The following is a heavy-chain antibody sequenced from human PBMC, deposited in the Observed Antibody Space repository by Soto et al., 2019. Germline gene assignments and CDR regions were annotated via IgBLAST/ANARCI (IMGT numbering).Heavy chain of an antibody. V-gene: IGHV4-39*01. CDR2: IYYSGST. CDR1: GGSISSSTYY. J-gene: IGHJ6*03. CDR3: ATITVAGTPYYYMGV. D-gene: IGHD6-19*01. Sequence: SETLSLTCTASGGSISSSTYYWGWIRQPPGKGLEWIGNIYYSGSTYYNPSLKSRVTMSLDTSKNQFSLKLSSVTAADTAVYYCATITVAGTPYYYMGVWGRGTTVPVSS.